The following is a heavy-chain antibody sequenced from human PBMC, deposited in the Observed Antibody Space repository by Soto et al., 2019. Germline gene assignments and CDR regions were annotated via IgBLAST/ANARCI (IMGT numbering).Heavy chain of an antibody. Sequence: PGESLKISCKGSGYSFTSYWISWVRQMPGKGLEWMGRIDPSDSYTNYSPSFQGHVTISADKSISTAYLQWSSLKASDTAMYYCARLPDYYGSGSYPRGAFDSWGQGTMVTFSS. D-gene: IGHD3-10*01. CDR2: IDPSDSYT. J-gene: IGHJ3*02. CDR3: ARLPDYYGSGSYPRGAFDS. CDR1: GYSFTSYW. V-gene: IGHV5-10-1*01.